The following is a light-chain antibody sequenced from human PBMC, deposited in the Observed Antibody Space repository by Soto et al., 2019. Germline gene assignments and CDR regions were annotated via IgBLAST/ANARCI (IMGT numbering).Light chain of an antibody. CDR1: SSDVGGYNY. CDR2: DVS. Sequence: QSVLTPPASVSGSPGQSITISCTGNSSDVGGYNYVSWYQQHPGKAPKLMIYDVSNRPSGVSNRFSGSKSGNTASLTISGLQAEDEADYYCSSYTSSSTRVFGTGTKVTV. J-gene: IGLJ1*01. V-gene: IGLV2-14*01. CDR3: SSYTSSSTRV.